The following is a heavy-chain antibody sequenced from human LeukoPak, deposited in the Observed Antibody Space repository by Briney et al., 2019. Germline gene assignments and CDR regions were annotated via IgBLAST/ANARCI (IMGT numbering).Heavy chain of an antibody. D-gene: IGHD5-24*01. V-gene: IGHV5-51*01. J-gene: IGHJ4*02. CDR2: IYPGDSDT. Sequence: GESLKISFKGSGCSFTSYWIGWVRPVPGEGPEGVGIIYPGDSDTRYSASFQGQITISDDKSISTAYLQWSSLKGSDTAMYYCARQGGSGDGLTFLGVWGQGTLVTVSS. CDR1: GCSFTSYW. CDR3: ARQGGSGDGLTFLGV.